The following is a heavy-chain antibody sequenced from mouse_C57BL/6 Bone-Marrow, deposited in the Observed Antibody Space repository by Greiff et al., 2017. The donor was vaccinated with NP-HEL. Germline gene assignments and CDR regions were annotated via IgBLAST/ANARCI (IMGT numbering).Heavy chain of an antibody. Sequence: EVKLVESGGGLVQPGGSLKLSCAASGFTFSDYYMYWVRQTPEKRLEWVAYISNGGGSTYYPDTVKGRFTISRDNAKNTLYLQMSRLKSEDTAMYYCARTHPYYAMDYWGQGTSVTVSS. CDR1: GFTFSDYY. V-gene: IGHV5-12*01. CDR3: ARTHPYYAMDY. CDR2: ISNGGGST. J-gene: IGHJ4*01.